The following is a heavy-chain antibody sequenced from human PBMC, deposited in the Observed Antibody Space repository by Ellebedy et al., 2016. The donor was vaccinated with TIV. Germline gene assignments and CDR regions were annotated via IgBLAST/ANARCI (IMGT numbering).Heavy chain of an antibody. V-gene: IGHV3-30*04. CDR1: GFTFSSYA. CDR3: ARVGIWYSSSWYYYYYGMDV. J-gene: IGHJ6*02. D-gene: IGHD6-13*01. Sequence: GRSLRLSXPPSGFTFSSYAMHWVRQAPGKGLEWVAVISYVGSHKYYADSVKGRFTISRDNSKNTLYLQMNSLRAEDTAVYYCARVGIWYSSSWYYYYYGMDVWGQGTTVTVSS. CDR2: ISYVGSHK.